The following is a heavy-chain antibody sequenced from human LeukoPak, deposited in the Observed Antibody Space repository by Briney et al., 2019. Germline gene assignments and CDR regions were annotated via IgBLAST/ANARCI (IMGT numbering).Heavy chain of an antibody. CDR3: AIRAHVVSTGAFDI. J-gene: IGHJ3*02. CDR2: IIPILGIA. CDR1: GGTFSSYA. D-gene: IGHD3-22*01. V-gene: IGHV1-69*04. Sequence: GASVKVSCKASGGTFSSYASSWVRQAPGQGLEWMGRIIPILGIANYAQKFQGRVTITADKSTSTAYMELSSLRSEDTAVYYSAIRAHVVSTGAFDIWGQGTMVTVSS.